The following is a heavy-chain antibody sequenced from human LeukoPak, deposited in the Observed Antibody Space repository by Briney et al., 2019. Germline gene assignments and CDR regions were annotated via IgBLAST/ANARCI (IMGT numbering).Heavy chain of an antibody. Sequence: ASVRVSCMASGYTFTGYYMHWVRQAPGQGLEWMGWINPNSGGTNYAQKLQGRVTMTRDTSISTAYMELSRLRSDDTAVYCCARVRYRLAETYIDYWGQGTLVTVSS. CDR3: ARVRYRLAETYIDY. V-gene: IGHV1-2*02. J-gene: IGHJ4*02. D-gene: IGHD3-16*01. CDR2: INPNSGGT. CDR1: GYTFTGYY.